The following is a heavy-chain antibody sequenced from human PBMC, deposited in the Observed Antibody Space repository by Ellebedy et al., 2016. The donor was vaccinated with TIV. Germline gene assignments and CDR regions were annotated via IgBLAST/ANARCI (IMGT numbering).Heavy chain of an antibody. CDR3: AGGPGSQPCHY. CDR2: INPSGGST. J-gene: IGHJ4*02. V-gene: IGHV1-46*01. Sequence: AASVKVSCKASGYTFTSYYMHWVRQAPGQGLEWMGIINPSGGSTSYAQKFQGRVTMTWDTSTSTVYMELSSLRSEDTALYYCAGGPGSQPCHYWGQGTLVTVSS. D-gene: IGHD3-16*01. CDR1: GYTFTSYY.